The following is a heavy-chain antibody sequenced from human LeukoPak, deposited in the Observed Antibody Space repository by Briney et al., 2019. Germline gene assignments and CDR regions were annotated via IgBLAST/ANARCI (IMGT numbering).Heavy chain of an antibody. CDR3: ASAPRSFNGDYYPRWFDP. CDR2: MNPNSGNT. V-gene: IGHV1-8*01. CDR1: GYTFTSYD. Sequence: AASVKVSCKASGYTFTSYDINWVRQATGQGLEWMGWMNPNSGNTGYAQKFQGRVTMTRNTSISTAYMELSSLRSEDTAVYYCASAPRSFNGDYYPRWFDPWGQGTLVTVSS. J-gene: IGHJ5*02. D-gene: IGHD4-17*01.